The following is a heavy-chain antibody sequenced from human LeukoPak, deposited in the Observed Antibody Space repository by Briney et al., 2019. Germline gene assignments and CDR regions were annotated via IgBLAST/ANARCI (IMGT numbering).Heavy chain of an antibody. D-gene: IGHD5-12*01. CDR1: GFTFSSYG. CDR2: IWYDGSNK. V-gene: IGHV3-33*06. CDR3: AKGSSGYDYYYYYYMDV. J-gene: IGHJ6*03. Sequence: GRSLRLSRAASGFTFSSYGMHWVRQAPGKGLEWVAVIWYDGSNKYYADSVKGRFTISRDNSKNTLYLQMNSLRAEDTAVYYCAKGSSGYDYYYYYYMDVWGKGTTVTVSS.